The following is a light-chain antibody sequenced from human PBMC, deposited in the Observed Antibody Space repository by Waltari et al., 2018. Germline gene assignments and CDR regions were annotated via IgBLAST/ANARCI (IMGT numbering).Light chain of an antibody. CDR3: HHYYIPPLT. CDR2: WAS. CDR1: QSLFSSSNSKTY. V-gene: IGKV4-1*01. Sequence: DIVMTQSPDSLAVSLGERATINCKSSQSLFSSSNSKTYLAWYQHKPGQPPKVLSYWASSRASGVPDRVSGSGSGTEFTLAISSLQAEDVAVYYCHHYYIPPLTFGQGTRLEI. J-gene: IGKJ5*01.